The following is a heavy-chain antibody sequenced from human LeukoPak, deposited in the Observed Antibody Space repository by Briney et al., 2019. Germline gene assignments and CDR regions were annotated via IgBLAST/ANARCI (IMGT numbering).Heavy chain of an antibody. CDR3: ARDRIAWGSGGLDWFDP. CDR1: GFTFSSYW. D-gene: IGHD3-10*01. V-gene: IGHV3-7*01. J-gene: IGHJ5*02. Sequence: GGSLRLSCAASGFTFSSYWMSWVRQAPGKGLEWVANIKQDGSEKYYVDSVKGRFTISRDNAKNSLYLQMNSLRAEDTAVYYCARDRIAWGSGGLDWFDPWGQGTLLTVSS. CDR2: IKQDGSEK.